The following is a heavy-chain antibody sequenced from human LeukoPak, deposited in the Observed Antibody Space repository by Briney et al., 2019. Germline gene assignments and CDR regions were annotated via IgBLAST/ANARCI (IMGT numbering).Heavy chain of an antibody. V-gene: IGHV3-30*18. CDR2: ISYDGSNK. CDR1: GFTFSGYG. CDR3: AKDQSLYGTAFDY. J-gene: IGHJ4*02. D-gene: IGHD3-16*02. Sequence: PGGSLRLSCAASGFTFSGYGMHWVRQAPGKGLEWVAVISYDGSNKYYADSVKGRFTISRDNSKNTLYLQMNSLRAEDTAVYYCAKDQSLYGTAFDYWGQGTLVTVSS.